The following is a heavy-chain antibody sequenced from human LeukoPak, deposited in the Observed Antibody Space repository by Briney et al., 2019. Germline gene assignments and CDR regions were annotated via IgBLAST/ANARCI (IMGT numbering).Heavy chain of an antibody. Sequence: DSIQGRFTTSRDNAENSLYLQMNSLRAEDTAVYYCARDMGSQYPGYYYYMDVWGKGTTVTVSS. V-gene: IGHV3-21*06. CDR3: ARDMGSQYPGYYYYMDV. D-gene: IGHD3-10*01. J-gene: IGHJ6*03.